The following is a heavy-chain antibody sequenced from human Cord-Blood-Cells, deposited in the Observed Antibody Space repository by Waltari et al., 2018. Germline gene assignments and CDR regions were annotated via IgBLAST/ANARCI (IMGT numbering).Heavy chain of an antibody. V-gene: IGHV3-30*04. J-gene: IGHJ4*02. Sequence: QVQLVASGGGVVQPGRSLSLSCAAAGFTFSSYAMHWVRQAPGKGLEWVAVISYDGSNKYYADSVKGRFTISRDNSKNTLYLQMNSLRAEDTAVYYCARGDTAMAPFDYWGQGTLVTVSS. CDR2: ISYDGSNK. D-gene: IGHD5-18*01. CDR3: ARGDTAMAPFDY. CDR1: GFTFSSYA.